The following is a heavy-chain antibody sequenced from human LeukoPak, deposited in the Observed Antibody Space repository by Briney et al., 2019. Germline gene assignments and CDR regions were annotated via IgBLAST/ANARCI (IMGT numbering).Heavy chain of an antibody. Sequence: GGSLRLSCTASGLTFSSYWMHWVRQAPGKGLVWVSRINSDGSSTTYADFVKGRFTISRDDAKSTLYLQMNSLRAEDTALYFCISSNPAFDYWGQGTLVTVSS. V-gene: IGHV3-74*01. D-gene: IGHD1-14*01. CDR1: GLTFSSYW. CDR3: ISSNPAFDY. J-gene: IGHJ4*02. CDR2: INSDGSST.